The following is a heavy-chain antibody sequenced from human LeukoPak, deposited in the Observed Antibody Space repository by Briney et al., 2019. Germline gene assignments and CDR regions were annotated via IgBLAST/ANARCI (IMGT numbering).Heavy chain of an antibody. CDR1: GYTFTGYY. D-gene: IGHD2-2*01. CDR2: IIPIFGTA. V-gene: IGHV1-69*06. CDR3: ASSDIVVVPAAMPGYYYYYMDV. J-gene: IGHJ6*03. Sequence: GASVKVSCKASGYTFTGYYMHWVRQAPGQGLEWMGGIIPIFGTANYAQKFQGRVTITADKSTSTAYMELSSLRSEDTAVYYCASSDIVVVPAAMPGYYYYYMDVWGKGTTVTVSS.